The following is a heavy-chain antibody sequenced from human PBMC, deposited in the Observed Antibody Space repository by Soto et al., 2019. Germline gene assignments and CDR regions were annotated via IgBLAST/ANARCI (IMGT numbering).Heavy chain of an antibody. D-gene: IGHD2-2*02. J-gene: IGHJ4*02. Sequence: GGSLRLSCAASGFNFNNFSMTWLRQAPGKGPEWVAAISASGGRTFYADSVKGRFSISRDNSKSTVHMQMNTLRAQAPAIYFCAKDPGYTTESYSVPLFDSWGPGTPVTVSS. V-gene: IGHV3-23*01. CDR1: GFNFNNFS. CDR2: ISASGGRT. CDR3: AKDPGYTTESYSVPLFDS.